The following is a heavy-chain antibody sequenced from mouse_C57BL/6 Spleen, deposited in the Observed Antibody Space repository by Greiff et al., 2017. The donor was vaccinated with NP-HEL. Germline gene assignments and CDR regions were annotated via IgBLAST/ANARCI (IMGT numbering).Heavy chain of an antibody. CDR2: IWGDGST. V-gene: IGHV2-3*01. J-gene: IGHJ3*01. Sequence: QVQLKESGPGLVAPSQCLSITCTVSGFSFTSYGVSWVRQPPGKGLEWLGVIWGDGSTNYHSAPISRLSNSKNNSTSQVILKLNSLQTDDTATYYCAKPDYGSNWFAYWGQGTLVTVSA. D-gene: IGHD1-1*01. CDR3: AKPDYGSNWFAY. CDR1: GFSFTSYG.